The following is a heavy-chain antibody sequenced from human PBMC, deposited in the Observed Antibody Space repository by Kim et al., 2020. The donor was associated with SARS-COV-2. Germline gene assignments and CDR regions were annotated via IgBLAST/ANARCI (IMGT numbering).Heavy chain of an antibody. J-gene: IGHJ6*03. Sequence: ASVKVSCKASGYTFTSYGISWVRQAPGQGLEWMGWISAYNGNTNYAQKLQGRVTMTTDTSTSTAYMELRSLRSDDTAVYYCARPGLPSINGELHYYYYYYMDVWGKGTTVTVSS. D-gene: IGHD4-17*01. CDR2: ISAYNGNT. V-gene: IGHV1-18*01. CDR3: ARPGLPSINGELHYYYYYYMDV. CDR1: GYTFTSYG.